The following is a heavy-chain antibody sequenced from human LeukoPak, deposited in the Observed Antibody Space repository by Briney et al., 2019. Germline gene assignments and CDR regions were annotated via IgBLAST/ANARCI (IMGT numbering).Heavy chain of an antibody. D-gene: IGHD3-10*01. CDR3: ASYTYYYDSGSYYFGY. CDR2: ISSSSSYT. V-gene: IGHV3-11*06. Sequence: PGGSLRLSCAASGFTFSDYYMSWIRQAPGKGLEWVSYISSSSSYTNYADSVKGRFTISRDNAKNSLYLQMNSLRAEDTAAYYCASYTYYYDSGSYYFGYWGQGTLVTVSS. J-gene: IGHJ4*02. CDR1: GFTFSDYY.